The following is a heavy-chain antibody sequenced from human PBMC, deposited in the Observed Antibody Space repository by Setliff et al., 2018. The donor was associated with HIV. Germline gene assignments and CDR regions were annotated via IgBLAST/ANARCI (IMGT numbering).Heavy chain of an antibody. J-gene: IGHJ4*02. CDR2: LYHGGTN. CDR3: ARQVGSQYSYWAYYFDS. CDR1: GYSVSSGYF. D-gene: IGHD5-18*01. V-gene: IGHV4-38-2*01. Sequence: PSETLSLTCAVSGYSVSSGYFWGWIRQPPGKGLGWIGSLYHGGTNFYNPSLKSRVTISLDTSTNRFSLKLNSVTAADTAIYYCARQVGSQYSYWAYYFDSWGQGALVTVSS.